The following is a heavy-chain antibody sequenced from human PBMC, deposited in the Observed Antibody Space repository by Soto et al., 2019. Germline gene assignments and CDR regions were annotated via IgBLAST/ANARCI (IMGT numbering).Heavy chain of an antibody. CDR1: GFTFSSYG. Sequence: QVQLVESGGGVVQPGRSLRLSCAASGFTFSSYGMHWVRQAPGKGLEWVAVISYDGSNKYYADSVKGRFTISRDNTKNTLYLQMNSLRAEDTAVYYCANATNAYYGFLSGYYTAEYFQHWGQGTLVTVSS. CDR3: ANATNAYYGFLSGYYTAEYFQH. J-gene: IGHJ1*01. D-gene: IGHD3-3*01. V-gene: IGHV3-30*18. CDR2: ISYDGSNK.